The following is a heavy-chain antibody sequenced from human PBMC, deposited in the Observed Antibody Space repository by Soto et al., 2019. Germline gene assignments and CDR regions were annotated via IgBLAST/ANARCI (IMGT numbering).Heavy chain of an antibody. V-gene: IGHV3-30-3*01. Sequence: QVQLVESGGGVVQPGRSLRLSCAASGFTFSSYAMHWVRQAPGKGLEWVAVISYDGSNKYYADSVKGRFTISRDNSKNTLYLQMNSLRAEDTAVYYCAREGSGNSYFDYWGQGTLVTVSS. CDR3: AREGSGNSYFDY. CDR2: ISYDGSNK. J-gene: IGHJ4*02. D-gene: IGHD6-19*01. CDR1: GFTFSSYA.